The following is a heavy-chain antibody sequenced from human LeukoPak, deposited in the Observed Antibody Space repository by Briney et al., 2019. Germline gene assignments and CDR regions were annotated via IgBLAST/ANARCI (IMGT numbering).Heavy chain of an antibody. V-gene: IGHV3-72*01. CDR2: SKNKANSYIT. CDR3: ARDDGGQGDY. D-gene: IGHD2-15*01. CDR1: GFTLSDHY. Sequence: QPGGSLRLSCAASGFTLSDHYMDWVRQAPGKGLEWVGRSKNKANSYITQYAAFVQGRFTISRDDSKNSLYLQINSLKTEDTAVYYCARDDGGQGDYWGQGTLVTVSS. J-gene: IGHJ4*02.